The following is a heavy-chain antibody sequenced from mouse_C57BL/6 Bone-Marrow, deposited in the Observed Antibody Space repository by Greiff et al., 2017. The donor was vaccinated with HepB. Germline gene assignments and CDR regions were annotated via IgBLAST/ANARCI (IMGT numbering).Heavy chain of an antibody. Sequence: EVKLMESGPGLVKPSQSLSLTRSVTGYSITSGYYWNWIRQFPGTKLEWMGYISYDGSNNYNPSLKNRISITRDTSKNQFFLKLNSVTTEDTATYYCARIGSYDYDYWGQGTTLTVSS. CDR1: GYSITSGYY. D-gene: IGHD2-4*01. V-gene: IGHV3-6*01. CDR3: ARIGSYDYDY. CDR2: ISYDGSN. J-gene: IGHJ2*01.